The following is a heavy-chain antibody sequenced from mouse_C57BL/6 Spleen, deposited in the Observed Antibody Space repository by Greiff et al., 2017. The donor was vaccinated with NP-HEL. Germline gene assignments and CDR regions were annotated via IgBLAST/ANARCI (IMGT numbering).Heavy chain of an antibody. CDR1: GFTFSDYY. CDR2: INYDGSST. Sequence: EVKLVESEGGLVQPGSSMKLSCTASGFTFSDYYMAWVRQVPEKGLEWVANINYDGSSTYYLDSLKSRFIISRDNAKNILYLQMSSLKSEDTATYYCARLHNWYFDVWGTGTTVTVSS. CDR3: ARLHNWYFDV. V-gene: IGHV5-16*01. J-gene: IGHJ1*03.